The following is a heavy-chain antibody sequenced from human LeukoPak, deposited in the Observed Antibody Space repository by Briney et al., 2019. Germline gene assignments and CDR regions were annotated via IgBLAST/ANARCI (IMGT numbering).Heavy chain of an antibody. CDR3: ARGRGTSVYFDF. CDR1: GFTFSSYS. J-gene: IGHJ4*02. D-gene: IGHD3-16*01. V-gene: IGHV3-48*01. CDR2: ISSSSSAL. Sequence: GGSLRLSCAASGFTFSSYSMNWVRQSPGKGLEWISYISSSSSALYYGDTVKGRFTISRDSATNSVSLQMDSLRPEDTAVYYCARGRGTSVYFDFWGQGTLVTVSS.